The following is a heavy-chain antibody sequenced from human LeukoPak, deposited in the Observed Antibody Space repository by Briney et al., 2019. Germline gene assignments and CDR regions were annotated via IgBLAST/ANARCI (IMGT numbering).Heavy chain of an antibody. V-gene: IGHV3-66*01. J-gene: IGHJ4*02. Sequence: GALRLSCAASGFSVNNLYVSWVRQAPGKGLEWVSVIYSGDRTYYADSVKGRFTISRDTSKNTVYLQMNSLRPEETAVYYCARDGEYSYGYGFDYWGQGTLVTVSS. CDR2: IYSGDRT. D-gene: IGHD5-18*01. CDR3: ARDGEYSYGYGFDY. CDR1: GFSVNNLY.